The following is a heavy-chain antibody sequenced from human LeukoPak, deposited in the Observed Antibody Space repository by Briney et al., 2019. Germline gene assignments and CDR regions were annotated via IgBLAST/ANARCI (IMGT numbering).Heavy chain of an antibody. CDR2: ISYDGSNK. CDR1: GFTFSDSA. CDR3: ARGNYYDSSGYRAPFDY. D-gene: IGHD3-22*01. V-gene: IGHV3-30*04. J-gene: IGHJ4*02. Sequence: GGSLKLSCVASGFTFSDSAIHWVRQAPGKGLEWVALISYDGSNKYYADSVKGRFTISRDNSENTLCLQMNSLRAEDTALYYCARGNYYDSSGYRAPFDYWGQGTLVTVSS.